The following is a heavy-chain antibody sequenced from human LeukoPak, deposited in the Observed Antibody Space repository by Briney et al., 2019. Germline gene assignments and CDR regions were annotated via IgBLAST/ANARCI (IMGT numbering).Heavy chain of an antibody. CDR1: GYAFTSYY. D-gene: IGHD6-13*01. Sequence: ASVKVSCKASGYAFTSYYMHWVRQAPGQGLEWMGIINPSGGSTSYAQKFQGRVTMTRDTSTSTVYMELSSLRSEDTAMYYCARDLGIAAAGNYYYGMDVWGQGTTVTVSS. V-gene: IGHV1-46*01. CDR3: ARDLGIAAAGNYYYGMDV. CDR2: INPSGGST. J-gene: IGHJ6*02.